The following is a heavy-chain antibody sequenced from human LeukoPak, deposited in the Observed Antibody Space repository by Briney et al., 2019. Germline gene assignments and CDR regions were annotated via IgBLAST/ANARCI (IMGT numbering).Heavy chain of an antibody. Sequence: SETLYLTCAVYGGSFSGYYWSWIRQPPGKGLEWIGEINHSGSTNYNPSLKSRVTISVDTSKNQFSLKLSSVTAADTAVYYCARLQEYSSSSVDYWGQGTLVTVSS. CDR1: GGSFSGYY. D-gene: IGHD6-6*01. J-gene: IGHJ4*02. CDR2: INHSGST. V-gene: IGHV4-34*01. CDR3: ARLQEYSSSSVDY.